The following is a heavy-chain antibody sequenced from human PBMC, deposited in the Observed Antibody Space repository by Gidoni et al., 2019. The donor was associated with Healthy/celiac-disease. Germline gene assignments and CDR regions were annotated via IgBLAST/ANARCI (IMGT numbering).Heavy chain of an antibody. CDR2: IIPIFGTA. CDR1: GGPFSSYA. D-gene: IGHD3-10*01. V-gene: IGHV1-69*01. Sequence: QVQLVQSGAEVKKPGSSVKVSCKASGGPFSSYAISSVRQAPGQGLEWMGGIIPIFGTANYAQKFQGRVTITADESTSTAYMELSSLRSEDTAVYYCARGVRGVIGYYYYYGMDVWGQGTTVTVSS. J-gene: IGHJ6*02. CDR3: ARGVRGVIGYYYYYGMDV.